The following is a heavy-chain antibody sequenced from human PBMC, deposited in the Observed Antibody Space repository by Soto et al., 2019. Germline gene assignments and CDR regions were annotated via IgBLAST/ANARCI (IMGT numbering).Heavy chain of an antibody. J-gene: IGHJ5*01. CDR2: TYHSGNP. V-gene: IGHV4-30-2*01. Sequence: PSETLSLTCGVSGDTISTGGYSWAWIRQPPGKALEWIGHTYHSGNPYYNPSLKSRVIISVDRSKNQFSLNLKSVIVADTAVYYCARLGAYGLKTDWFDSWGPGTLVTVSS. D-gene: IGHD4-17*01. CDR1: GDTISTGGYS. CDR3: ARLGAYGLKTDWFDS.